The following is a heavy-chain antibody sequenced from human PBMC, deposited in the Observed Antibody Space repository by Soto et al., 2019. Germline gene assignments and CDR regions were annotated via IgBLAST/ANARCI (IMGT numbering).Heavy chain of an antibody. Sequence: SETLSLTCTVSGASIRSSAYWGWIRQPPGKGLEWIGSIYSIGNTYYNPSLKSGVTISADTSKNQFSLNLISVTAADTAVYYCARHPMEQWLVRGYFDYWGQGTLVTVSS. CDR3: ARHPMEQWLVRGYFDY. V-gene: IGHV4-39*01. J-gene: IGHJ4*02. CDR2: IYSIGNT. D-gene: IGHD6-19*01. CDR1: GASIRSSAY.